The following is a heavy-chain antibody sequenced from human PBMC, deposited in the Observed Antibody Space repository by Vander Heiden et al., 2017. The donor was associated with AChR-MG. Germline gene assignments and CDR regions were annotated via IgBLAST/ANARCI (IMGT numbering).Heavy chain of an antibody. J-gene: IGHJ4*02. D-gene: IGHD3-22*01. CDR2: INTNTGNP. CDR3: AGSSYYDSSGYYYGSPYYFDY. CDR1: GYTYTSYA. Sequence: QVQLVHSGSELKKPGPSVKVSCKAPGYTYTSYAMNWVRQAPGQGLEWMGWINTNTGNPTYAQGFTGRFVFSLDTSVSTAYLQISSLKAEDTAVYYCAGSSYYDSSGYYYGSPYYFDYWGQGTLGTVSS. V-gene: IGHV7-4-1*02.